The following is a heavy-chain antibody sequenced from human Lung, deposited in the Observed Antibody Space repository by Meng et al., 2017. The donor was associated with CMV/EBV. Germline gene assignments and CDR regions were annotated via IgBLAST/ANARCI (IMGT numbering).Heavy chain of an antibody. Sequence: GESXKISCTGSGYSFTNYWIGWVRQMPGKGLEWMGIIYPGDSDTRYSPSFQGQVTISADKSISTAYLQWSSLKASDTAKYYCARRGDSSTGPSNLVDAWGQGXLVTVSS. CDR2: IYPGDSDT. V-gene: IGHV5-51*01. CDR3: ARRGDSSTGPSNLVDA. J-gene: IGHJ5*02. D-gene: IGHD6-13*01. CDR1: GYSFTNYW.